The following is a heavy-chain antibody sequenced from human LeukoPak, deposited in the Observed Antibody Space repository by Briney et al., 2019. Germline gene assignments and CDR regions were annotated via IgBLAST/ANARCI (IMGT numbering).Heavy chain of an antibody. CDR3: ARRIRGAEYFQH. CDR2: IYYSGST. Sequence: SETLSLTCTVSGGSISSSSYYWGWIRQPPGKGLEWIGSIYYSGSTYYNPSLKSRVTISVDTSKNQFSLKLGSVTAADTAVYYCARRIRGAEYFQHWGQGTLVTVSS. CDR1: GGSISSSSYY. V-gene: IGHV4-39*01. J-gene: IGHJ1*01.